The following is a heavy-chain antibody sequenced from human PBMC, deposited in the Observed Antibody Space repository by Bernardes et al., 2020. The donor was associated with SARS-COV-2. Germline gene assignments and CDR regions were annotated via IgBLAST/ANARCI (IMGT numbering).Heavy chain of an antibody. CDR3: AKGLQVGRGVEGS. Sequence: VGSLRLSCAASGFTFNNYWMIWVRQAPGKGLEWVANIKPDGSERNYVDSVKGRFVISSDNAKKSLYLQIGSLRAEDTAVYYCAKGLQVGRGVEGSWGQGTLVTVSS. V-gene: IGHV3-7*03. J-gene: IGHJ4*02. D-gene: IGHD3-10*01. CDR1: GFTFNNYW. CDR2: IKPDGSER.